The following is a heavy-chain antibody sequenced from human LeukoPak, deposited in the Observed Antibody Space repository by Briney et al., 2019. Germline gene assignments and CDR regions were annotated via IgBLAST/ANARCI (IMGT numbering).Heavy chain of an antibody. CDR1: GFTFSSYW. V-gene: IGHV3-7*03. CDR2: IKQDGSEK. CDR3: AREYSSSSGTWFDP. J-gene: IGHJ5*02. D-gene: IGHD6-6*01. Sequence: PGGSLRLSCAASGFTFSSYWMSWVRQAPGKGLEWVANIKQDGSEKYYVDSVKGRFTISRDNAKNSLYLQMNSLRSEDTAVYYCAREYSSSSGTWFDPWGQGTLVTVSS.